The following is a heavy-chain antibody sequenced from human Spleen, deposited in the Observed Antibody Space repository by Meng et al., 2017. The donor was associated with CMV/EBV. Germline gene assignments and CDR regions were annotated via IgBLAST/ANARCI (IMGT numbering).Heavy chain of an antibody. CDR3: ATGGVIINLDY. CDR2: INPNSGGT. V-gene: IGHV1-2*02. Sequence: ASVKVSCKASGYTFTAYYMHWVRQVPGQGLEWMGWINPNSGGTNYAQKFQGRVTMTRDTSITTSYMDLSSLRSDDTAVYYCATGGVIINLDYWGQGTLVTVS. J-gene: IGHJ4*02. CDR1: GYTFTAYY. D-gene: IGHD3-3*01.